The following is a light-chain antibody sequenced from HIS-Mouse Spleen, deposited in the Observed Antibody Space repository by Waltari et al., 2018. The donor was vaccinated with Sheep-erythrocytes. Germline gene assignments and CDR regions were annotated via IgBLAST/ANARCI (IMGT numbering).Light chain of an antibody. Sequence: DIQMTQSPSSLSASVGDRVTITCRASKGISNYLAWYQQKPGKVPKLLIYAASTFQSGVPSRFSGSGSGRDFTLTISSLQPEDVATYYCQKYNSAPTTFGQGTKVEIK. V-gene: IGKV1-27*01. J-gene: IGKJ1*01. CDR3: QKYNSAPTT. CDR1: KGISNY. CDR2: AAS.